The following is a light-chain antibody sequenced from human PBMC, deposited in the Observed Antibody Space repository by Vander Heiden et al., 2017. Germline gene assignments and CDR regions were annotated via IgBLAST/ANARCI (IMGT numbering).Light chain of an antibody. CDR3: SSFTSSSTVL. J-gene: IGLJ2*01. CDR2: EVS. Sequence: QSALTQPASVSGSPGQSITISCTGTSRDVGGNKYVSWYQQHPGKAPKLMIYEVSNRPSGVSNRFSGSKSGNTASLTISGLQAEDEADYYCSSFTSSSTVLFGGGTKLTVL. V-gene: IGLV2-14*01. CDR1: SRDVGGNKY.